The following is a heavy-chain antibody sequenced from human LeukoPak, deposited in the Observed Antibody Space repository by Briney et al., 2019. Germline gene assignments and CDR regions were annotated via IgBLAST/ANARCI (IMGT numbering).Heavy chain of an antibody. CDR1: GGTFSSYT. V-gene: IGHV1-69*10. J-gene: IGHJ4*02. CDR3: ARGYSGYDYYFDY. D-gene: IGHD5-12*01. CDR2: ILPAIGVV. Sequence: SVKVSCKASGGTFSSYTISWVRQAPGQGLEWMGGILPAIGVVHYTQRFQDRLTITADEPTNTVYMELRSLRSEDTAVYYCARGYSGYDYYFDYWGQGTLVTVSS.